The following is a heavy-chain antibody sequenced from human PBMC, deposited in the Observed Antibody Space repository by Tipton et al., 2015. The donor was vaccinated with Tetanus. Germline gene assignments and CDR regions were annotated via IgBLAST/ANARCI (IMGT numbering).Heavy chain of an antibody. Sequence: GLVKPSKTLSLTCSVSGGSMSRYYWTWIRQPAGKGLEWIGRIYISGSTNYNPSLKSRVTMSLDTSKNQFSLEVSSVTAADTAVYYCAKKLGGNNPFDYWGQGTLVSVSS. CDR2: IYISGST. J-gene: IGHJ4*02. V-gene: IGHV4-4*07. CDR3: AKKLGGNNPFDY. CDR1: GGSMSRYY. D-gene: IGHD1-14*01.